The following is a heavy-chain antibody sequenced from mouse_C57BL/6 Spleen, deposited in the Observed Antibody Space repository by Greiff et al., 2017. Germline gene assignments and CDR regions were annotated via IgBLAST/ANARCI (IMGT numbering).Heavy chain of an antibody. CDR1: GFSLTSYG. D-gene: IGHD2-2*01. V-gene: IGHV2-2*01. CDR2: IWRGGST. Sequence: QVQLQQSGPGLVQLSQSLSITCTVSGFSLTSYGVHWVRQSPGKGLEWLGVIWRGGSTDYNAAFISRLSISKDNSKSQVFFKMNSLQADDTAIYYCASSYYGYDGGFAYWGQGTLVTVSA. J-gene: IGHJ3*01. CDR3: ASSYYGYDGGFAY.